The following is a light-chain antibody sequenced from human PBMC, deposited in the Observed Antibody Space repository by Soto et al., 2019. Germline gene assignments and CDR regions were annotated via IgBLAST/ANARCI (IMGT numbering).Light chain of an antibody. V-gene: IGLV1-40*01. CDR1: SSNIGAGYG. CDR2: GIS. J-gene: IGLJ3*02. Sequence: QSVLAQPPSVSGAPGQRVTISCTGSSSNIGAGYGVHWYQQLPGTAPKLLIYGISNRPSGVPDRFSGSKSGTSASLAITGLQAEDEADYHCQSYDSSLSGWVFGGGTKLTVL. CDR3: QSYDSSLSGWV.